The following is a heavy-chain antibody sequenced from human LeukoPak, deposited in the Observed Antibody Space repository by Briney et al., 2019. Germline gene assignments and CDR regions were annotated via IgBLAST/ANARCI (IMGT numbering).Heavy chain of an antibody. V-gene: IGHV4-34*01. Sequence: SETLSLTCTVSGGSISSYYWSWIRQPPGKGLEWVGEINHSGSSNYNPSLESRVTISVDTSKNQFSLKLSSVTAADTAVYYCARPMIRGVPHKYWYFDLWGRGTQVTVSS. J-gene: IGHJ2*01. CDR2: INHSGSS. D-gene: IGHD3-10*01. CDR3: ARPMIRGVPHKYWYFDL. CDR1: GGSISSYY.